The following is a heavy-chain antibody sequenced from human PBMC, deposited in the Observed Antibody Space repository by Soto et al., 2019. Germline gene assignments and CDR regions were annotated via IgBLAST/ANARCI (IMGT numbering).Heavy chain of an antibody. Sequence: PSETLSLTCTVSGGSISSGDYYWSWIRQPPGKGLEWIGYIYYSGSTNYNPSLKSRVTISVDTSKNQFSLKLSSVTAADTAVFYCAREPGYYTGYYGMDVWGQGTRVTVSS. CDR1: GGSISSGDYY. D-gene: IGHD3-3*01. CDR2: IYYSGST. V-gene: IGHV4-61*08. J-gene: IGHJ6*02. CDR3: AREPGYYTGYYGMDV.